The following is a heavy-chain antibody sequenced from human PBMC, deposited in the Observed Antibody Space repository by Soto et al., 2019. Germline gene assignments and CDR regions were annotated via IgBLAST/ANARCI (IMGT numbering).Heavy chain of an antibody. Sequence: QVQLQESGPGLVKPSKTLSLTCTVSGGSITSYYLNWIRQPPGKGLEWIGYIFYSGSTNYNPSLKSRVTRSVDMSKNQFSLNLNSVTAADTAVYYCARDDGSGFFDYWGQGTLVTVSS. J-gene: IGHJ4*02. D-gene: IGHD6-19*01. CDR3: ARDDGSGFFDY. CDR2: IFYSGST. CDR1: GGSITSYY. V-gene: IGHV4-59*01.